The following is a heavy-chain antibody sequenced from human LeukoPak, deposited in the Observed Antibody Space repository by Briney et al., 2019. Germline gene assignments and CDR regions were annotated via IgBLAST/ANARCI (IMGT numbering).Heavy chain of an antibody. D-gene: IGHD3-10*01. CDR1: GYTFTGYY. J-gene: IGHJ5*02. Sequence: ASVKVSCEASGYTFTGYYMHWVRQAPGQGREWMGRINPNSGGTNYAQKVQGRVTITRDTSSSTAYMELSRLRSDDTAVYYCARTYGSGGYYGWFDPWGQGTLVTVSS. V-gene: IGHV1-2*06. CDR3: ARTYGSGGYYGWFDP. CDR2: INPNSGGT.